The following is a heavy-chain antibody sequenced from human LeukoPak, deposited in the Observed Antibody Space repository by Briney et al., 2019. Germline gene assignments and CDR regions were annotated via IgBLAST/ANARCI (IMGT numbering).Heavy chain of an antibody. CDR3: ARCTYYYDSSGYYYGRYYYYYMDV. J-gene: IGHJ6*03. CDR2: INHSGST. V-gene: IGHV4-34*01. D-gene: IGHD3-22*01. Sequence: SETLSLTCAVSGGSFSGYYWSWIRQPPGKGLEWIVEINHSGSTNYNPSLKSRVTISVDTSKNQFSLKLSSVTAADTAVYYCARCTYYYDSSGYYYGRYYYYYMDVWGKGTTVTVSS. CDR1: GGSFSGYY.